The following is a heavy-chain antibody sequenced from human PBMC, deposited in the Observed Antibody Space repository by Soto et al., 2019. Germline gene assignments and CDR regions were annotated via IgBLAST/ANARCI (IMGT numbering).Heavy chain of an antibody. Sequence: SETLSLTCTVSGGSIRDYFWTWIRQPPGKGLEWIGYIYYSGRTNYNPSLKCRVSISVDTSKNHFSLQLRSVTAADTAVYYCAGVGGDDFGDSGGFDYWGQGTLVTVSS. CDR2: IYYSGRT. D-gene: IGHD4-17*01. CDR1: GGSIRDYF. CDR3: AGVGGDDFGDSGGFDY. J-gene: IGHJ4*02. V-gene: IGHV4-59*01.